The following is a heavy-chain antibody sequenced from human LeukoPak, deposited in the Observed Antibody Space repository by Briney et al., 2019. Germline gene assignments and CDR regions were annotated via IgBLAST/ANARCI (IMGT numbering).Heavy chain of an antibody. J-gene: IGHJ5*02. D-gene: IGHD2-2*01. CDR3: ARESETSRRFYAP. CDR2: IYPGDSDA. Sequence: GESLKISFTGSGYAFSNYWIGWVRPVPGKGPGWMGIIYPGDSDATYSPSFRGQVTFSVDESRTTVYLEWTSLKASDTAMYFCARESETSRRFYAPWGQGTLVTVSS. CDR1: GYAFSNYW. V-gene: IGHV5-51*01.